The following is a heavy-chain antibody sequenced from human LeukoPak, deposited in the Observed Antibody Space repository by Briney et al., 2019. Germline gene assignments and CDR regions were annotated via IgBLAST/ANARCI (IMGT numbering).Heavy chain of an antibody. V-gene: IGHV4-59*08. CDR1: IGSMYNYY. Sequence: SETLSLTCTVSIGSMYNYYWSWIRDPPGEGLECVGYIYYIGRAYYNPSLKSRVTISVDTSKNQFSLKLTSLTAADTAVYYCARHTTRGSSGWYRVFEYWGQGTLVTVSS. CDR2: IYYIGRA. D-gene: IGHD6-19*01. J-gene: IGHJ4*02. CDR3: ARHTTRGSSGWYRVFEY.